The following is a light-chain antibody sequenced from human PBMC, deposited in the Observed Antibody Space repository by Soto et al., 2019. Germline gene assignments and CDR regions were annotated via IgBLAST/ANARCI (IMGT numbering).Light chain of an antibody. CDR2: GAS. CDR1: QSVSSN. J-gene: IGKJ5*01. V-gene: IGKV3-15*01. Sequence: ETVMTQSPATLSVSPGEGATLSCRASQSVSSNLVWYQHKPGQAPRLLIYGASTRATNIPARFSGSGSGTEFTLTISRLEPEDFAVYYCQQYGSSLTFGQGTRLEI. CDR3: QQYGSSLT.